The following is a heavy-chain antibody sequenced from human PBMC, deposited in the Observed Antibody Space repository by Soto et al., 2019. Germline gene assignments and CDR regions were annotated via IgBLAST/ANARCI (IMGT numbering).Heavy chain of an antibody. CDR2: INYDGYS. V-gene: IGHV4-59*08. CDR3: ARHGFGPLHGLVDV. CDR1: GGSITNYY. J-gene: IGHJ6*02. D-gene: IGHD3-10*01. Sequence: QVQLQESGPGLVKPSETLSLTCTVSGGSITNYYCSWFRQPPGKGLEWIGYINYDGYSAYNLSLKRRVTLSMDASKTQFSLMLESVTATDTAVYYCARHGFGPLHGLVDVWGPVNTVIVSS.